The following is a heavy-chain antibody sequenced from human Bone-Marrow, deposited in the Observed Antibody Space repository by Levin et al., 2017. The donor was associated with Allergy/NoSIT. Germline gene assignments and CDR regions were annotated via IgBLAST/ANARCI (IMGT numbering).Heavy chain of an antibody. CDR3: ARDSIAKKGGTHYYYYYGMDV. CDR1: GYTFTSYG. Sequence: GESLKISCKASGYTFTSYGISWVRQAPGQGLEWMGWISAYNGNTNYAQKLQGRVTMTTDTSTSTAYMELRSLRSDDTAVYYCARDSIAKKGGTHYYYYYGMDVWGQGTTITVSS. CDR2: ISAYNGNT. D-gene: IGHD1-14*01. J-gene: IGHJ6*02. V-gene: IGHV1-18*01.